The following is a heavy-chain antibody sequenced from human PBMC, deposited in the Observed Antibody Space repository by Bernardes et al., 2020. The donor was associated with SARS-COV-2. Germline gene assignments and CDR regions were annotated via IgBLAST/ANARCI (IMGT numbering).Heavy chain of an antibody. CDR1: GYTLTELS. J-gene: IGHJ3*02. CDR2: FDPEDGET. D-gene: IGHD3-22*01. Sequence: SVKVSCKVSGYTLTELSMHWVRQAPGKGLEWMGGFDPEDGETIYAQKFQGRVTMTEDTSTDTAYMELSSLRSEDTAVYYCTPLRNSMIVVADHLDIWGQGTMVTVSS. V-gene: IGHV1-24*01. CDR3: TPLRNSMIVVADHLDI.